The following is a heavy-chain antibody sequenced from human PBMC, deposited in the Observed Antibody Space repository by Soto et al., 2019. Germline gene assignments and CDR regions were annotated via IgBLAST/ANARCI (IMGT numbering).Heavy chain of an antibody. J-gene: IGHJ4*02. Sequence: EIQLLDSGGGLVQPGGSLRLSCAASGFTFSRYAMSWVRQSPGKGLEWVSSISESGAETYYADSAKGRFTISRDNSKNTMYLQMRTLRAEDSAVYYCAKSMVRGVLEIYGNWGQGTLVTVSS. CDR2: ISESGAET. CDR1: GFTFSRYA. CDR3: AKSMVRGVLEIYGN. V-gene: IGHV3-23*01. D-gene: IGHD3-10*01.